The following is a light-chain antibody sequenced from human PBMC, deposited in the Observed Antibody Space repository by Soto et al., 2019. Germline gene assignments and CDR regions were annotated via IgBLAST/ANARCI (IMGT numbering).Light chain of an antibody. Sequence: DIQLTQSPSTLSASVGDRVTITCRASQSISAWLAWYQQKPGKAPNLLIYKASKLQDGVPSRFSGSGSGTEFTLTISSLQPDDFATYYCQQYNNNSPFSFGPGTQVDIK. V-gene: IGKV1-5*03. J-gene: IGKJ3*01. CDR1: QSISAW. CDR2: KAS. CDR3: QQYNNNSPFS.